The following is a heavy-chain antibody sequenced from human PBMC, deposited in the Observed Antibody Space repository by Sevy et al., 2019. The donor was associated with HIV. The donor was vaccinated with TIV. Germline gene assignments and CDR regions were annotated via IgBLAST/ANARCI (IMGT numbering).Heavy chain of an antibody. CDR2: ISGSSTTI. CDR3: AREGGYSDQGMDV. CDR1: GFTFSSYS. Sequence: GGSLRLSCAASGFTFSSYSMNWVRQAPGKGLEWASYISGSSTTIYYADSVKGRFTISRDNAKNSLYLQMNSLRAEDTAVYYCAREGGYSDQGMDVWGQGITVTVSS. V-gene: IGHV3-48*01. J-gene: IGHJ6*02. D-gene: IGHD5-12*01.